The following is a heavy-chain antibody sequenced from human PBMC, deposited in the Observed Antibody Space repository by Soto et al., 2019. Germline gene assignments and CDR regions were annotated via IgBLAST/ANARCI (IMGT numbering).Heavy chain of an antibody. CDR2: ISSSSSTI. D-gene: IGHD5-12*01. J-gene: IGHJ4*02. CDR1: GFTFSSYS. CDR3: ASLGYSGYEHCDY. Sequence: EVQLVESGGGLVQPGGSLRLSCAASGFTFSSYSMNWVRQAPGKGLEWVSYISSSSSTIYYADSVKGRFTISRDNAKNSLYLQMNSLRAEDTAVYYCASLGYSGYEHCDYWGQGTLVTVSS. V-gene: IGHV3-48*01.